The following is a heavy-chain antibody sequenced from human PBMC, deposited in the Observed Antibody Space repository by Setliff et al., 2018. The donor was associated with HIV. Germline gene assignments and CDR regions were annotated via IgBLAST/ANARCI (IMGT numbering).Heavy chain of an antibody. J-gene: IGHJ5*02. Sequence: ASVKVSCKASGYTFTGYYMHWVRQAPGRGLEWMGRINPNSGGTNYAQKFQGRVTMTRDTSISTAYMELSRLRSDDTAVYYCARDRRHYYDTTGYSPYNWFDPWGQGTLVTVSS. CDR1: GYTFTGYY. D-gene: IGHD3-22*01. CDR3: ARDRRHYYDTTGYSPYNWFDP. CDR2: INPNSGGT. V-gene: IGHV1-2*06.